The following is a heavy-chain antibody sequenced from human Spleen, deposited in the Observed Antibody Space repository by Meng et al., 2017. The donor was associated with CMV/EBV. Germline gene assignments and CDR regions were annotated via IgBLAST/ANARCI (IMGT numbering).Heavy chain of an antibody. CDR3: ARHCSSTSCSKSFDP. Sequence: ASVKVSCKASGYTFTSYDINWVRQATGQGLEWMGWMNPNSGNTGYAQKFQGRVTITRNTSISTAYMELSSLRSEDTAVYYCARHCSSTSCSKSFDPWGQGTLVTVSS. CDR2: MNPNSGNT. D-gene: IGHD2-2*01. V-gene: IGHV1-8*03. CDR1: GYTFTSYD. J-gene: IGHJ5*02.